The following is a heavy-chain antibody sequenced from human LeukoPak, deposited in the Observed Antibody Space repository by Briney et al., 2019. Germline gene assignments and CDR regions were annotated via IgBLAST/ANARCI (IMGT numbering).Heavy chain of an antibody. J-gene: IGHJ4*02. CDR2: INPNSGGT. D-gene: IGHD3-22*01. V-gene: IGHV1-2*02. CDR1: GYTFTGYY. CDR3: ARARDYYDSSGYYVF. Sequence: EASVKVSCKASGYTFTGYYMHWVRQAPGQGLEWMGWINPNSGGTNYAQKFQGRVTMTRDTSISTAYMELSRLRSDDTAVYYCARARDYYDSSGYYVFWDQGTLVTVSS.